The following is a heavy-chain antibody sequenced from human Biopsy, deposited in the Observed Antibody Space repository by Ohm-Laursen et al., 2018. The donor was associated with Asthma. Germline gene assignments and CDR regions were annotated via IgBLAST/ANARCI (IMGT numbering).Heavy chain of an antibody. CDR1: GGSISSDY. D-gene: IGHD5-18*01. V-gene: IGHV4-59*07. CDR2: IHNSGNT. Sequence: SDTLSFTWTVSGGSISSDYWSWLRQSPGKGLEWIGYIHNSGNTNYNPSLKSRVTISLDTSKNHFSLRLSFVTAADTAVYFCARGQGRGIQLWSLDPWGQGILVTVSS. J-gene: IGHJ5*02. CDR3: ARGQGRGIQLWSLDP.